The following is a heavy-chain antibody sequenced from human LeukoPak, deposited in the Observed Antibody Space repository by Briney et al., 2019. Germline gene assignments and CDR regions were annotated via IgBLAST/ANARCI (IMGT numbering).Heavy chain of an antibody. Sequence: PGGSLRLSCTASGFTFGDYAMSWVRQAPGKGLEWVGFIRSKAYGGTTEYAASVKGRFTISRDDSKSIAYLQMNSLKTEDTAVYYCTREGFGYGEHVLDYWGQGTLVTVSS. J-gene: IGHJ4*02. CDR2: IRSKAYGGTT. D-gene: IGHD4-17*01. V-gene: IGHV3-49*04. CDR3: TREGFGYGEHVLDY. CDR1: GFTFGDYA.